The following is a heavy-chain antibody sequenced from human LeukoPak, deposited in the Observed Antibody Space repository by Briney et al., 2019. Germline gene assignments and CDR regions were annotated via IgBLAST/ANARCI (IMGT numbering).Heavy chain of an antibody. D-gene: IGHD6-13*01. J-gene: IGHJ5*02. CDR3: ARNPGYSSSWYRDNWFDP. CDR1: GGSISSGSYY. Sequence: PSQTLSLTCTDSGGSISSGSYYWSWIRQPAGKGLEWIGRIYTSGSTNYNPSLKSRVTISVDTSKNQFSLKLSSVTAADTAVYYCARNPGYSSSWYRDNWFDPWGQGTLVTVSS. V-gene: IGHV4-61*02. CDR2: IYTSGST.